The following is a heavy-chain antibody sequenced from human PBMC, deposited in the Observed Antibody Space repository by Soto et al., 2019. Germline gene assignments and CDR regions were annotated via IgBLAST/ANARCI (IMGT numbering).Heavy chain of an antibody. CDR2: ISAYNGNT. D-gene: IGHD2-2*01. J-gene: IGHJ4*01. Sequence: ASVKVSCKASGYTFTSYGISWVRQAPGQGLEWMGWISAYNGNTNYAQKLQGRVTMTTDTSTSTAYMELRSLRSDDTAVYYCARADLYSSTSCYLNYWGQGTLVTVSS. CDR1: GYTFTSYG. V-gene: IGHV1-18*01. CDR3: ARADLYSSTSCYLNY.